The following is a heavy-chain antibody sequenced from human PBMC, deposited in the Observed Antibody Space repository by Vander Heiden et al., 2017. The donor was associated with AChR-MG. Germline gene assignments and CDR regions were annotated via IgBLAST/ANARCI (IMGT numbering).Heavy chain of an antibody. CDR3: AKGRQNCGGDCYSYFDY. Sequence: EVQLLESGGGLVQPGGSLRLSCAASGLTFSSYAMSWVRQGPGKGLEWVSAISGRGGSTYYADSVKGRVTISRDNSKNTLYLQMNSLSAEHTAVYYCAKGRQNCGGDCYSYFDYWGQGTLVTVSS. CDR2: ISGRGGST. J-gene: IGHJ4*02. D-gene: IGHD2-21*02. V-gene: IGHV3-23*01. CDR1: GLTFSSYA.